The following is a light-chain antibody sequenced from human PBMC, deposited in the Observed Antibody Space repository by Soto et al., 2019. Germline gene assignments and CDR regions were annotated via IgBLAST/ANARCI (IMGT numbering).Light chain of an antibody. V-gene: IGKV3-20*01. Sequence: EIVLTQSPGTLSLSPGERATLSCRASQSVISTFSAWYQQKPGQAPRLLIYGASNRATGIPDRFSASGSGTDFTLTISILEPEDFAVYSCQQYQSSPPTFTFGQGTKLEI. J-gene: IGKJ2*01. CDR2: GAS. CDR3: QQYQSSPPTFT. CDR1: QSVISTF.